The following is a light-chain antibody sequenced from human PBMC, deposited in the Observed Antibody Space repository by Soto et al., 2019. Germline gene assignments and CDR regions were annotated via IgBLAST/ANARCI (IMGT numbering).Light chain of an antibody. J-gene: IGKJ1*01. Sequence: EIVLTQSPGTLSLSPGERATLSCRASQNVNSNHIAWYQQKPGQAPRLLIYGPSSRATGIPERFSGSGSGTDFTLTISRLEPEDFAVYYCQQRSITWTFGQGTKVDIK. V-gene: IGKV3D-20*02. CDR2: GPS. CDR3: QQRSITWT. CDR1: QNVNSNH.